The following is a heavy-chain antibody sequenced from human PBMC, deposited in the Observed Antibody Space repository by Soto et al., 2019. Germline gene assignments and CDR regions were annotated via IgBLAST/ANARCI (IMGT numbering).Heavy chain of an antibody. CDR1: DGSISRGGYY. V-gene: IGHV4-31*03. Sequence: PSQTLSVTCPVSDGSISRGGYYWSRIRQHPGKGVEWIGYIYYSGSTYYNASLKSRVTISVDTSKNQFSLKLSSVTAADTAVYYCASSGGVPAATSSVLSLDYWGQGTLVTVSS. CDR2: IYYSGST. D-gene: IGHD2-2*01. J-gene: IGHJ4*02. CDR3: ASSGGVPAATSSVLSLDY.